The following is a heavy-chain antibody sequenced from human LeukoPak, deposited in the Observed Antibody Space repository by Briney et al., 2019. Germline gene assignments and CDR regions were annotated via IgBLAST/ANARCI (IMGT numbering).Heavy chain of an antibody. D-gene: IGHD6-13*01. Sequence: KPGGSLRLSCAASGFTFSSYSMNWVRQAPGKGLEWVSSISSSSSYIYYADSVKGRFTISRDNAKNSLYLQMNSLRAEDTAVYYCVCDSSSWYSGYFQHWGQGTLVTVSS. CDR2: ISSSSSYI. V-gene: IGHV3-21*01. CDR1: GFTFSSYS. CDR3: VCDSSSWYSGYFQH. J-gene: IGHJ1*01.